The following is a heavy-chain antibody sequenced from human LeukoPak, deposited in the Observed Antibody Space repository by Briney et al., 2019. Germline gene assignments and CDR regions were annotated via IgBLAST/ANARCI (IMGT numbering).Heavy chain of an antibody. CDR3: VKSGGYGLIDY. V-gene: IGHV4-39*01. CDR2: IYYTGST. CDR1: GASISGSGYY. Sequence: SETLSLTCAVSGASISGSGYYLGWIRQPPGKGLEWIGNIYYTGSTYYNASLQSRVTISIDTSKNQFSLRLNSVTAADTAMYYCVKSGGYGLIDYWGQGTQVTVSS. J-gene: IGHJ4*02. D-gene: IGHD1-26*01.